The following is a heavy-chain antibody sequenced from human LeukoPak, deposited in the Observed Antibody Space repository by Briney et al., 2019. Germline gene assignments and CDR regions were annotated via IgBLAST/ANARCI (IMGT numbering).Heavy chain of an antibody. CDR2: MNPNSGNT. D-gene: IGHD2-2*01. CDR1: GYTFTSYD. Sequence: ASVKVSCKASGYTFTSYDINWVRQATGQGLEWMGWMNPNSGNTGYAQKFQGRVTMTRNTSISTAYMELSSLRSEATAVYYCARGRQEEGYCSSTSCHNWFDPWGQGTLVTVSS. CDR3: ARGRQEEGYCSSTSCHNWFDP. J-gene: IGHJ5*02. V-gene: IGHV1-8*01.